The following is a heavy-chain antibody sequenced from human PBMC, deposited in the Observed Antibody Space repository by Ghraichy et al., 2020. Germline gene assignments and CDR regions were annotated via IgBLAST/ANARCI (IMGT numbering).Heavy chain of an antibody. J-gene: IGHJ6*02. D-gene: IGHD2-15*01. CDR2: IYYSGST. CDR1: GGSISSGGYY. CDR3: ARDRDCSGGSCYYYYYGMDV. V-gene: IGHV4-31*03. Sequence: SETLSLTCTVSGGSISSGGYYWSWIRQHPGKGLEWIGYIYYSGSTYYNPSLKSRVTISVDTSKNQFSLKLSSVTAADTAVYYCARDRDCSGGSCYYYYYGMDVWGQGTTVTVSS.